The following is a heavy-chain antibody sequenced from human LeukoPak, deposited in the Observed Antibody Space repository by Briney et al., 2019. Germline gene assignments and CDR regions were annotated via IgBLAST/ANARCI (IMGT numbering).Heavy chain of an antibody. D-gene: IGHD3-3*01. J-gene: IGHJ4*02. Sequence: SETLSLTCTVPGGSISSGSYYWSWIRQPAGKGLEWIGRIYTSGSTNYNPSLKSRVTISVDTSKNQFSLKLSSVTAADTAVYYCARLRFLEWLATDWGQGTLVTVSS. CDR2: IYTSGST. CDR3: ARLRFLEWLATD. V-gene: IGHV4-61*02. CDR1: GGSISSGSYY.